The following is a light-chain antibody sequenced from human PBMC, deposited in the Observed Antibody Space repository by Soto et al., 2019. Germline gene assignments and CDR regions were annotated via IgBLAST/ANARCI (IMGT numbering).Light chain of an antibody. CDR2: KAS. CDR3: QHYYSYSEA. V-gene: IGKV1-5*03. CDR1: QTISSW. J-gene: IGKJ1*01. Sequence: DIQMTQSPSTLSGSVGDRVTITCRASQTISSWLAWYQQKPGKAPKLLIYKASTLKSGVPSRFSGSGSGTGFKPTIRSLQPDDFAPYDCQHYYSYSEASGRGTKVLVK.